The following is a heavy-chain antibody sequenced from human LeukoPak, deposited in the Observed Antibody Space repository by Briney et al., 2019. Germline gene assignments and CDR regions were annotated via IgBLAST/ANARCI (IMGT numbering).Heavy chain of an antibody. V-gene: IGHV3-7*01. CDR1: GFTFSSYW. CDR3: ARGPPITMVRGVIKDAFDI. Sequence: GGSPRLSCAASGFTFSSYWMSWVRQAPGKGLEWVANIKQDGSEKYYVDSVKGRFTISRDNAKNSLYLQMNSLRAEDTAVYYCARGPPITMVRGVIKDAFDIWGQGTMVTVSS. CDR2: IKQDGSEK. J-gene: IGHJ3*02. D-gene: IGHD3-10*01.